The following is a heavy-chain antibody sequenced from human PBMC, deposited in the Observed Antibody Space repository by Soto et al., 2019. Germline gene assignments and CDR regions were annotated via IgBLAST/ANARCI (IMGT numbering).Heavy chain of an antibody. J-gene: IGHJ4*02. CDR3: ARESEDLTSNFDY. Sequence: GGSLRLSCAASGFTFTRYSVNWVRQAPGKGLEWVSSISSTTNYIYYADSMKGRFTVSRDNAKNSVYLDMNSLSAEDTAVYYCARESEDLTSNFDYWGQGTLVTVSS. V-gene: IGHV3-21*01. CDR2: ISSTTNYI. CDR1: GFTFTRYS.